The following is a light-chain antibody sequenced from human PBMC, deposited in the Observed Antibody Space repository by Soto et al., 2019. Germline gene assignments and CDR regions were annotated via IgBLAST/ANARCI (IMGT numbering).Light chain of an antibody. Sequence: EVVMTQSPATVSVSPGERTSLSCRASQSIGTNLGWYQQKPGQAPRLLISKTSTRATGVPARFSGSGSGTEFTLTISSLQSEDIAVYYCQQYAGLPLTCGGGTKVDIK. CDR2: KTS. V-gene: IGKV3-15*01. CDR1: QSIGTN. CDR3: QQYAGLPLT. J-gene: IGKJ4*01.